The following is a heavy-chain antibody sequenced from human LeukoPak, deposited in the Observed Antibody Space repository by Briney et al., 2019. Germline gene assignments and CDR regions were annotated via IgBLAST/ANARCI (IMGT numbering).Heavy chain of an antibody. J-gene: IGHJ4*02. CDR3: ARDRIVVVVAATVPDY. Sequence: SVKVSCKASGATFTSYAISWVRQAPGQGLEWMGGIIPMFGTADYAQKFQGRVTMTRDTSTTTVYLELSSPISEDTAVYFCARDRIVVVVAATVPDYWGQGTLVTVSS. CDR1: GATFTSYA. V-gene: IGHV1-69*05. D-gene: IGHD2-15*01. CDR2: IIPMFGTA.